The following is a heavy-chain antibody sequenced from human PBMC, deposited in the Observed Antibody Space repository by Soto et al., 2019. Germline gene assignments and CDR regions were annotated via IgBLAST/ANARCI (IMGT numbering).Heavy chain of an antibody. CDR2: INTDGSRT. D-gene: IGHD1-1*01. CDR1: GFTFNNYW. CDR3: AKVATGSYNWFDP. V-gene: IGHV3-74*01. Sequence: EVQLVESGGELVQPGGSLRLSCAASGFTFNNYWMHWVRQAPGKGLVWVSRINTDGSRTNYADSVKGRFTISRDNAKNTLYLQMDSLRAADTAVYYCAKVATGSYNWFDPWGQGTLVTVSS. J-gene: IGHJ5*02.